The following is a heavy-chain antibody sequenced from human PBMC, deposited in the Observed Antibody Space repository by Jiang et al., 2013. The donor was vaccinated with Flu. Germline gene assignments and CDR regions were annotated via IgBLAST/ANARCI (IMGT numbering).Heavy chain of an antibody. CDR2: SIIVEAP. CDR3: ARARITIFGAYYGMDV. Sequence: EWDWGKSIIVEAPTTTRPSKSRVTISVDTSKNQFSLKLGSVTAADTAVYYCARARITIFGAYYGMDVWGQGTTVTVSS. D-gene: IGHD3-3*01. J-gene: IGHJ6*02. V-gene: IGHV4-34*01.